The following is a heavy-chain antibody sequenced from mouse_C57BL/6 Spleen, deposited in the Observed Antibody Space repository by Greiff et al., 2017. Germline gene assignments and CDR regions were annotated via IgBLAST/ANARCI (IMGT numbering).Heavy chain of an antibody. CDR3: ARGGLYYFDY. CDR2: INPNYGTT. V-gene: IGHV1-39*01. J-gene: IGHJ2*01. Sequence: EVQLQQSGPELVKPGASVKISCKASGYSFTDYNLNWVKQSNGKSLEWIGLINPNYGTTSYNQKFKGKSTLTVDHSTSTADMQLNSLTSEDSAVYYCARGGLYYFDYWGQGTTLTVSS. CDR1: GYSFTDYN. D-gene: IGHD3-3*01.